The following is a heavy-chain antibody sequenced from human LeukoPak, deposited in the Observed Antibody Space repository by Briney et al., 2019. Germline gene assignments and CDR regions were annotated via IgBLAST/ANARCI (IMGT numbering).Heavy chain of an antibody. V-gene: IGHV3-33*06. CDR3: AKDRGATGSDWFDP. Sequence: GRSLRLSCAASGFTFSSYGMHWVRQAPGKGLEWVAVIWSDGSNKDYADSVKGRFTISRDNSKNTLYLEMNRLRAEDTAVYYCAKDRGATGSDWFDPWGQGTQVSVSS. J-gene: IGHJ5*02. CDR1: GFTFSSYG. CDR2: IWSDGSNK. D-gene: IGHD1-26*01.